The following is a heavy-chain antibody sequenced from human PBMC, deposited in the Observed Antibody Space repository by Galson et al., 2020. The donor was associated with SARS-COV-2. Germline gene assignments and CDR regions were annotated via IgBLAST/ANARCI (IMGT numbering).Heavy chain of an antibody. Sequence: SETLSLTCTVSGGSISSSSYYWGWIRQPPGKGLEWIGSIYYSGSTYYNPSLKSRVTISVDTSKNQFSLKLSSVTAADTAVYYCARGNVLLWFGELPGPSFYGMDVWGQGTTVTVSS. CDR1: GGSISSSSYY. CDR3: ARGNVLLWFGELPGPSFYGMDV. V-gene: IGHV4-39*01. CDR2: IYYSGST. D-gene: IGHD3-10*01. J-gene: IGHJ6*02.